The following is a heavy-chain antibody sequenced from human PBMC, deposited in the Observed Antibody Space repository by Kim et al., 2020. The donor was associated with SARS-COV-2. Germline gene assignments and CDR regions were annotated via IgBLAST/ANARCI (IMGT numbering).Heavy chain of an antibody. V-gene: IGHV4-59*01. J-gene: IGHJ6*02. CDR3: ARNARGAYYYGMDV. Sequence: NPSLKGRVAISVDTSKNQFSLKLGSVTAADTAVYYCARNARGAYYYGMDVWGQGTTVTVSS. D-gene: IGHD1-1*01.